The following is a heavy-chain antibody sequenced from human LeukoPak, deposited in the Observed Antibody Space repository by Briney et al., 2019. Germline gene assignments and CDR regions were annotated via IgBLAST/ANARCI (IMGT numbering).Heavy chain of an antibody. CDR3: ARLGGDTYYFGSGSYPNWYFDL. V-gene: IGHV5-51*01. D-gene: IGHD3-10*01. CDR2: IYPDDSDT. Sequence: GECLKISCKASGYSFTTYWIGWVRQMPGKGLECRGIIYPDDSDTTYSPSFQGQVTISADKSFSTAYLQWSSLKASDTAIYYCARLGGDTYYFGSGSYPNWYFDLWGRGTLVTVSS. CDR1: GYSFTTYW. J-gene: IGHJ2*01.